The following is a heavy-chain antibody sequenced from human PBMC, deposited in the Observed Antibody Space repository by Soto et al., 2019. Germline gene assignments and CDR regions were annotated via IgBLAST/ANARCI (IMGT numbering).Heavy chain of an antibody. J-gene: IGHJ4*02. Sequence: EVQLVESGGGLVQPGGSLRLSCAASGFTFSDYYVDWVRQVPGKGLEWVGRTRNKANSYAPEYAASVKGRFTISRDESKDSMYLQMNSIKTEDTAVYYCARDTGGSYDYWGQGALVTVSS. V-gene: IGHV3-72*01. CDR1: GFTFSDYY. D-gene: IGHD3-16*01. CDR3: ARDTGGSYDY. CDR2: TRNKANSYAP.